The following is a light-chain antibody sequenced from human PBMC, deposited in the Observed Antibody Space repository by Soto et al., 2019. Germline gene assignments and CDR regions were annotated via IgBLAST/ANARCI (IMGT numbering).Light chain of an antibody. CDR2: ADS. CDR3: QVWDYDTDHLV. Sequence: SYELTQAPSVSVAPGQTARIGCGGDNIGSKSVHWYQQRPGQAPVLVVYADSDRPSGIPERFSGSNPGNTATLTISRVEAGDEADYYCQVWDYDTDHLVFGPGTKVTVL. CDR1: NIGSKS. V-gene: IGLV3-21*02. J-gene: IGLJ1*01.